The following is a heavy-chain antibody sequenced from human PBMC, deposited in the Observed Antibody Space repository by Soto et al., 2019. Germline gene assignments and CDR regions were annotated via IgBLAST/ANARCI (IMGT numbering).Heavy chain of an antibody. CDR3: AGGNRYYGSGNDPALTARNDY. Sequence: SETLSLTCAVYGGSFSGYYWSWIRQPPGKGLEWIGEINHSGSTNYNPSLKSRVTISVDTSKNQFSLKLSSVTAADTAVYYCAGGNRYYGSGNDPALTARNDYWGQGTLVTVSS. J-gene: IGHJ4*02. D-gene: IGHD3-10*01. CDR2: INHSGST. CDR1: GGSFSGYY. V-gene: IGHV4-34*01.